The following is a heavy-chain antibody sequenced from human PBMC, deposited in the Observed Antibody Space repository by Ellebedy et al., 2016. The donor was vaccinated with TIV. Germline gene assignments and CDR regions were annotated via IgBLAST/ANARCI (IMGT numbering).Heavy chain of an antibody. D-gene: IGHD3-10*01. CDR2: IYYSGST. J-gene: IGHJ5*02. CDR3: ARWFGELLYVRWFDP. CDR1: GGSISRSSNY. V-gene: IGHV4-39*01. Sequence: SETLSLTCTVSGGSISRSSNYWGWIRQPPGKGLEWIGSIYYSGSTYYNPSLKSRVTISVDTSKSQFSLKLTSVTAADTAIYYCARWFGELLYVRWFDPWGQGTLVTVSS.